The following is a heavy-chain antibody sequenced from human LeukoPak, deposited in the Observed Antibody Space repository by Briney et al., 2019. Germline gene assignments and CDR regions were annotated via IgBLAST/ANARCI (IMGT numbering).Heavy chain of an antibody. D-gene: IGHD3-10*01. V-gene: IGHV1-69*04. CDR3: ATSKYYYGSGSPTKFYYYYGMDV. Sequence: ASVKVSCKASGGTFSSYAISWVRQAPGQGLEWMGRIIPILGIANYAQKFQGRVTITADKSTSTAYMELSNLRSEDTAVYYCATSKYYYGSGSPTKFYYYYGMDVWAKGPRSPSP. CDR2: IIPILGIA. J-gene: IGHJ6*02. CDR1: GGTFSSYA.